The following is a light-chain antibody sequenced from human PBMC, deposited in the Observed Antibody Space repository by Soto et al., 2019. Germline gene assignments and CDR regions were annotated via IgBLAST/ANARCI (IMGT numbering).Light chain of an antibody. J-gene: IGLJ2*01. CDR3: CSYAGRSTLV. V-gene: IGLV2-23*02. CDR1: SSDVGSYNL. CDR2: EVI. Sequence: QSVLTQPASVSGSPGQSITISCTGTSSDVGSYNLVSWYQQLPGKAPKLMIYEVIKRPSGVSNRFSGSKSGNTASLTISGLQAEDEADYYCCSYAGRSTLVFGGGTKLTVL.